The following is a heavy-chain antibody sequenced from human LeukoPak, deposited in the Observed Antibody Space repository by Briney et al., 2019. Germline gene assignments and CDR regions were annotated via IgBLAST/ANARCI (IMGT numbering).Heavy chain of an antibody. Sequence: GGSLRLSCAAFGVTVRGYWMNWVRQAPGKGLVWVARINSDGSSTSHADSVKGRFTISRDNAKNTLYLQMNSLRVDDTAVYYCARDPKYGGLDYWGQGTLVTVSS. J-gene: IGHJ4*02. CDR1: GVTVRGYW. CDR2: INSDGSST. D-gene: IGHD4-23*01. CDR3: ARDPKYGGLDY. V-gene: IGHV3-74*01.